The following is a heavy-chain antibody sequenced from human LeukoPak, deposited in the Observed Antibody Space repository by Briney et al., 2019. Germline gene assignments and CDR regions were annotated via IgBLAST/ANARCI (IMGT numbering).Heavy chain of an antibody. CDR2: ISGDSTYI. CDR1: GFTFASYS. J-gene: IGHJ4*02. V-gene: IGHV3-21*01. D-gene: IGHD1-1*01. Sequence: GGSLRLSCAASGFTFASYSMNWVRQAPGKGLGWVSSISGDSTYIYNAGSVKGRFTISRDNAQASLYLQMISLRTDDTAVYYCARVSGRLERQSDLDYWGQGTLVIVSS. CDR3: ARVSGRLERQSDLDY.